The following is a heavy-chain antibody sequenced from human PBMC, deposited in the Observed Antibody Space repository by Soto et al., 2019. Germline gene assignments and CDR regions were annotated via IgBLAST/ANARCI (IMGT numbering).Heavy chain of an antibody. CDR3: AKDRSIVATIGDYYMDV. V-gene: IGHV3-9*01. CDR2: ISWNSGSI. Sequence: EVQLVESGGGLVQPGRSLRLSCAASGFTFDDYAMHWVRQAPGKGLEWVSGISWNSGSIGYADSVKGRITISRDNAKNSLYLQMNSLRAEDTALYYCAKDRSIVATIGDYYMDVWGKGTTVTVSS. CDR1: GFTFDDYA. J-gene: IGHJ6*03. D-gene: IGHD5-12*01.